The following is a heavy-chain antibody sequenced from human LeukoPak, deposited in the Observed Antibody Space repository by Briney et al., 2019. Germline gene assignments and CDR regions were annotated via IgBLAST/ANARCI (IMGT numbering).Heavy chain of an antibody. D-gene: IGHD5-18*01. V-gene: IGHV4-59*01. Sequence: SETLSLTCTVSGGSISSYYWSWIRQPPGKGLEWIGYIYYSGSTNYNPSLKSRVTISVDTSKNQFSLKLSSVTAADTAVYYCARGGYSYDLQYYFDYWGQGTLVTVSS. J-gene: IGHJ4*02. CDR3: ARGGYSYDLQYYFDY. CDR1: GGSISSYY. CDR2: IYYSGST.